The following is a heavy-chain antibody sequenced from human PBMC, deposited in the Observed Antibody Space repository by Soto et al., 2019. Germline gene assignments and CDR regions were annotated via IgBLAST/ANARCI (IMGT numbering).Heavy chain of an antibody. J-gene: IGHJ4*02. V-gene: IGHV4-34*01. Sequence: SETLSLTCAVYGGSFSGYYWSWILQPPGKRLEWIGEINHSGSTNYNPSLKSLVTISVDTSKNQFSLKLSSVTAADTAVYYCARGKLSDYVWGSYRYNFDYWGQGTVVTVSS. CDR1: GGSFSGYY. D-gene: IGHD3-16*02. CDR3: ARGKLSDYVWGSYRYNFDY. CDR2: INHSGST.